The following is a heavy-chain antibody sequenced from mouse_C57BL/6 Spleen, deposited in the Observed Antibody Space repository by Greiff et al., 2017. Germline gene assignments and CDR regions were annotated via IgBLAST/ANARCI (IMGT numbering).Heavy chain of an antibody. CDR1: GYAFSSSG. V-gene: IGHV1-82*01. CDR3: AQDYDTAY. J-gene: IGHJ3*01. CDR2: IYPGDGDT. Sequence: QVQLQQSGPELVKPGASVKLSCKASGYAFSSSGMNWVKQRPGKGLEWIGRIYPGDGDTNYNGKFKGKATLTADKSSSTAYMQLSSLTSEDSAVYFCAQDYDTAYWGQGTLVTVSA. D-gene: IGHD2-4*01.